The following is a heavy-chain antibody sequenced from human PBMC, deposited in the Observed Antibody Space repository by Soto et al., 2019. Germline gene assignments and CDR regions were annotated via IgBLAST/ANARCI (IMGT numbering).Heavy chain of an antibody. J-gene: IGHJ5*02. CDR2: IYHSGST. Sequence: SDTLSLTCAVSGGSISSSNWWSWVRQPPGKGLEWIGEIYHSGSTNYNPSLKSRVTISVDKSKNQFSLKLSSVTAADTAVYYCARAYSSIPPLGFDPWGQGTLVTVSS. CDR3: ARAYSSIPPLGFDP. V-gene: IGHV4-4*02. CDR1: GGSISSSNW. D-gene: IGHD6-13*01.